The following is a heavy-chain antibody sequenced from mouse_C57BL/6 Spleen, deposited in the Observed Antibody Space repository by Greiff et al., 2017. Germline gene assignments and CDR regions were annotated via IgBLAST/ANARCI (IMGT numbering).Heavy chain of an antibody. J-gene: IGHJ1*03. V-gene: IGHV1-66*01. CDR2: IYPGSGNT. D-gene: IGHD2-1*01. CDR3: ARGYGNYVYWYFDV. Sequence: VKLQQSGPELVKPGASVKISCKASGYSFTSYYIHWVKQRPGQGLEWIGWIYPGSGNTKYNEKFKGKATLTADTSSSTAYMQLSSLTSEDSAVYYCARGYGNYVYWYFDVWGTGTTVTVSS. CDR1: GYSFTSYY.